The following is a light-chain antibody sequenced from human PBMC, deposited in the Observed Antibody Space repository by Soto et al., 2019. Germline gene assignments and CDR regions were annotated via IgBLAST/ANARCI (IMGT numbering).Light chain of an antibody. CDR1: QGIRND. CDR3: LQHSTYPLT. Sequence: DIQMTQFPSSLYASVGDRVTITCRASQGIRNDLGWYQQKPGKAPKRLIYAASSLQSGVPSRFSGSGSGTESTLAISSLQPEDSATFYCLQHSTYPLTFGQGTKVEIK. J-gene: IGKJ1*01. CDR2: AAS. V-gene: IGKV1-17*01.